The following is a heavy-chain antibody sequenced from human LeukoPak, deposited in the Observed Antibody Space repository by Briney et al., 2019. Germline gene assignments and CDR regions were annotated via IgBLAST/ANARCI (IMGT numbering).Heavy chain of an antibody. J-gene: IGHJ4*02. Sequence: PSETLSLTCTVSGGSISSYYWSWIRQPPGKGLEWIGYIYYSGSTNYNPSLKSRVTISVDTSKNQFSLKLSSVTAADTAVYYCARVGYYDSSGYYFDYWGQGTLVTVSS. D-gene: IGHD3-22*01. CDR3: ARVGYYDSSGYYFDY. CDR2: IYYSGST. V-gene: IGHV4-59*01. CDR1: GGSISSYY.